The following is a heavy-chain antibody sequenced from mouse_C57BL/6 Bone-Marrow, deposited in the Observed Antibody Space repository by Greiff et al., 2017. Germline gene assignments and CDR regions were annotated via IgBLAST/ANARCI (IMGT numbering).Heavy chain of an antibody. D-gene: IGHD1-2*01. Sequence: QVQLQQSGAELVRPGTSVKMSCKASGYTFTNYWIGWAKQRPGHGLEWIGDIYPGGGYPNYNEKFKGKATLTADKSSSTAYMQFSSLTSEDSAIYYCARGGYGGYAMDYWGQGTSVTVSS. J-gene: IGHJ4*01. CDR1: GYTFTNYW. CDR2: IYPGGGYP. V-gene: IGHV1-63*01. CDR3: ARGGYGGYAMDY.